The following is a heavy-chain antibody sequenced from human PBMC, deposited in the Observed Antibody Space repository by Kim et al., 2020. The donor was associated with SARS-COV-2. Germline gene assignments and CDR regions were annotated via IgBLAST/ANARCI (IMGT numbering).Heavy chain of an antibody. V-gene: IGHV1-46*01. Sequence: GNTNYAQRFQGRVTMTRDPATGTVYMGLSSLRSEDSAVYYCARDDFQDYWGQGTLVTVSS. CDR3: ARDDFQDY. D-gene: IGHD2-21*01. J-gene: IGHJ4*02. CDR2: GNT.